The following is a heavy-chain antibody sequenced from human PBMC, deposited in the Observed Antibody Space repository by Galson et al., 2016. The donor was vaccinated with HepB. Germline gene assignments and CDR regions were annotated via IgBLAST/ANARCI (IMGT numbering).Heavy chain of an antibody. CDR1: GLIFNRYW. CDR2: INQVGSEM. CDR3: ARARVEAGSDY. V-gene: IGHV3-7*03. J-gene: IGHJ4*02. D-gene: IGHD6-19*01. Sequence: SLRLSCAASGLIFNRYWMTWVRQAPGKGLEWVANINQVGSEMHYVDSVKGRFTISRDNAKSSVYLQMNSLRAEDTAVYYCARARVEAGSDYWGQGTLVTVSS.